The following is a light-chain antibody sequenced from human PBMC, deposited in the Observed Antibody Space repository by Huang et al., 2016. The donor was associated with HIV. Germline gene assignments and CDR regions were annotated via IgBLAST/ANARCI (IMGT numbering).Light chain of an antibody. Sequence: DIQMTQSPSSLSASVADRVTITCRASQSSNTYLSWYQQKPGKAPKLLIFSASSLQSGVPSRFSGGGSGTDFTLTISSLQPEDFATYYCQQSYSMPLTFGGGTKVEIK. CDR1: QSSNTY. CDR2: SAS. CDR3: QQSYSMPLT. V-gene: IGKV1-39*01. J-gene: IGKJ4*01.